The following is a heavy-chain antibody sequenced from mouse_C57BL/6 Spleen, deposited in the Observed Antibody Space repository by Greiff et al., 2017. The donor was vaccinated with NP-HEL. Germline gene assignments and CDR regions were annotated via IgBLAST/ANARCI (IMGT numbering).Heavy chain of an antibody. V-gene: IGHV5-9*01. CDR3: ARHEPPYYGSSYGWFAY. Sequence: EVKLVESGGGLVKPGGSLKLSCAASGFTFSSYTMSWVRQTPEKRLEWVATISGGGGNTYYPDSVKGRFTISRDNAKNTLYLQMSSLRSEDTALYYCARHEPPYYGSSYGWFAYWGQGTLVTVSA. CDR2: ISGGGGNT. CDR1: GFTFSSYT. D-gene: IGHD1-1*01. J-gene: IGHJ3*01.